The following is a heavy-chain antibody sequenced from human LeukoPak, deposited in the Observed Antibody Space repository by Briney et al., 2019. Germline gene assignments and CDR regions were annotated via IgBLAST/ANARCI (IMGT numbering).Heavy chain of an antibody. CDR3: PRVDGEYYFEY. V-gene: IGHV4-59*01. CDR2: IYYSGST. CDR1: GGSISSYY. Sequence: SETLSLTCTVSGGSISSYYWSWIRQPPGKGLKWIGYIYYSGSTNYNPSLKSRVTISVDTSKNQFSLKLSSVTAADTAVYYCPRVDGEYYFEYWGEGTLVTVSS. D-gene: IGHD4-17*01. J-gene: IGHJ4*02.